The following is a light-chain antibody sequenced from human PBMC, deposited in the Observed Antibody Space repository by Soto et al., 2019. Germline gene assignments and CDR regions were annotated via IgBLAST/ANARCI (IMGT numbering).Light chain of an antibody. Sequence: QSVLTQPPSVSGAPGQRVTISCTGSSSNIGAGYDVHWYQQLPGTAPKLLIYVNSNRPSGVPDRFSGSKSVTSASLAITGLQAEDEADDYCQSYDSSLSAVVFGGGTKLTVL. CDR2: VNS. J-gene: IGLJ2*01. CDR3: QSYDSSLSAVV. CDR1: SSNIGAGYD. V-gene: IGLV1-40*01.